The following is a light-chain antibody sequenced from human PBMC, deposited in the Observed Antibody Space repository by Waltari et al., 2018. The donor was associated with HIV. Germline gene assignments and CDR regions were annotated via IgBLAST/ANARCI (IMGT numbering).Light chain of an antibody. CDR1: SSHVGGYKF. CDR3: SSYAGSNNFKV. V-gene: IGLV2-8*01. Sequence: QSALTQPPSASGSPGQSVPISCTGPSSHVGGYKFVSWYQQHPGKAPKLMIYEVNKRPSGVPDRFSGSKSGNTASLTVSGLQAEDEADYYCSSYAGSNNFKVFGGGTKLTVL. CDR2: EVN. J-gene: IGLJ2*01.